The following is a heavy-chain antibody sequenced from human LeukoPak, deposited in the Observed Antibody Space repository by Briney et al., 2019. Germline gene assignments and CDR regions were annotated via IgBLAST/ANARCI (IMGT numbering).Heavy chain of an antibody. V-gene: IGHV1-46*01. CDR3: ARDLRSGSVRFDY. CDR2: INPSGGST. D-gene: IGHD3-10*01. CDR1: GYTFTSCY. J-gene: IGHJ4*02. Sequence: ASVKVSCKASGYTFTSCYMHWVRQAPGQGLEWMGIINPSGGSTNYAQKFQGRVTMTRDTSTSTVYMELSGLASEDTGVYYCARDLRSGSVRFDYWGQGTLVTVSS.